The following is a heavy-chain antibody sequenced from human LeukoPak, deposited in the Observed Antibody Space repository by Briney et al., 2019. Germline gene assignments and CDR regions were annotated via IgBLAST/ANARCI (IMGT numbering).Heavy chain of an antibody. CDR3: VRDYGSGTYYNSGFDP. CDR1: GGSINNYY. Sequence: SETLSLTCTVSGGSINNYYWSWIRQPPGKGLEWIGYIYYSGSTDYNPSLKGRVTISVDTSKNQFSLKLTSVTAADTAVYYCVRDYGSGTYYNSGFDPWGQGTLVTVSS. D-gene: IGHD3-10*01. J-gene: IGHJ5*02. CDR2: IYYSGST. V-gene: IGHV4-59*01.